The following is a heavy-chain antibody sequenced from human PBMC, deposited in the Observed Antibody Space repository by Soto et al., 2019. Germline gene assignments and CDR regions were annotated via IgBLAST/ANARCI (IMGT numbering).Heavy chain of an antibody. J-gene: IGHJ6*02. CDR3: AREDDYGYRYINYGLDV. Sequence: GGSLRLSCAASGFTFNIYALHWVRQAPGKSLEWVAVISFDGTKKYYSDSVKGRFTISRDNLKNTLYLQMNNLRVEDAALYFCAREDDYGYRYINYGLDVWGQGTTVTVSS. CDR1: GFTFNIYA. D-gene: IGHD4-17*01. CDR2: ISFDGTKK. V-gene: IGHV3-30-3*01.